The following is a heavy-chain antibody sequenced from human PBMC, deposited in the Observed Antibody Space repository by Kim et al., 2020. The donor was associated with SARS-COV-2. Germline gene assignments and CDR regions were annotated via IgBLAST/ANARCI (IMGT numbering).Heavy chain of an antibody. D-gene: IGHD2-15*01. CDR2: ISSSSSYI. CDR3: ARAKPPVNCSGGSCYLGDAFDI. Sequence: GGSLRLSCAASGFTFSSYSMNWVRQAPGKGLEWVSSISSSSSYIYYADSVKGRFTISRDNAKNSLYLQMNSLRAEDTAVYYCARAKPPVNCSGGSCYLGDAFDIWGQGTMVTVSS. V-gene: IGHV3-21*01. J-gene: IGHJ3*02. CDR1: GFTFSSYS.